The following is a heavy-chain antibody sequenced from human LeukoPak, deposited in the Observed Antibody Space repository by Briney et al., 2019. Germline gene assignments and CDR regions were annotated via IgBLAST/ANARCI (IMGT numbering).Heavy chain of an antibody. CDR3: AKRSGDSSGWYALGY. D-gene: IGHD6-19*01. Sequence: PGRSLRLSCAASGFTFSSYGMHWVRQAPGKGLEWVAVISYDGSTKYYADSVKGRFPISRDNSKNTLYLQMNSLRGEDTAVYYCAKRSGDSSGWYALGYWGQGTLVTVSS. CDR2: ISYDGSTK. J-gene: IGHJ4*02. CDR1: GFTFSSYG. V-gene: IGHV3-30*18.